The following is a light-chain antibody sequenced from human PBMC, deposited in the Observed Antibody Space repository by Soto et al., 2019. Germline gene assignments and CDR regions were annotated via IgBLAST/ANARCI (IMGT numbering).Light chain of an antibody. CDR2: DVS. CDR1: QSVSSSS. V-gene: IGKV3-11*01. Sequence: PGERATLSCRASQSVSSSSLAWYQQKPGQAPRLLIYDVSNRATGIPARFSGSGSGTDFTLTISSLEPEDFAVYYCQQRSNWPITFGQGTRLEI. J-gene: IGKJ5*01. CDR3: QQRSNWPIT.